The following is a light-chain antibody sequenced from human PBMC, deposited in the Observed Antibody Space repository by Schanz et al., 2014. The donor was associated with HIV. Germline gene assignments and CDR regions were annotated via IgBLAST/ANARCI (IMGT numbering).Light chain of an antibody. J-gene: IGKJ2*01. CDR1: QSISSW. V-gene: IGKV1-5*03. CDR2: KTS. CDR3: QQYDIFPYT. Sequence: DIQMTQSPSTLSASVGDRVTITCRASQSISSWLAWYQQKPGKAPKLLIYKTSSLQSGVPSRFSGSGSGTEFTLTISSLQPDDFAIYYCQQYDIFPYTFGQGTKLDIQ.